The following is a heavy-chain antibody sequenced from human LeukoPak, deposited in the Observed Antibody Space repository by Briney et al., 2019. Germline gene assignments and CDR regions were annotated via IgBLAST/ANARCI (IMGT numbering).Heavy chain of an antibody. D-gene: IGHD3-10*01. V-gene: IGHV3-73*01. CDR2: IRSKANSYAT. Sequence: PGGSLRLSCAASGFTFSGSAMHWVRQASGKGLEWVGRIRSKANSYATAYAASVKGRFTISRDDSKNTAYLQMNSLKTEDTAVYYCTRHEITMVRGVNYYYYMDVWGKGTTVTVSS. J-gene: IGHJ6*03. CDR1: GFTFSGSA. CDR3: TRHEITMVRGVNYYYYMDV.